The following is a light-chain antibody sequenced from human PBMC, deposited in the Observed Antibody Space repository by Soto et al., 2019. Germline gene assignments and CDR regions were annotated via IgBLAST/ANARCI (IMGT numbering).Light chain of an antibody. CDR3: AAWDDSLSGRGV. V-gene: IGLV1-47*01. J-gene: IGLJ2*01. Sequence: QAVVTQPPSASGTPGQRVTISCSGSSSNIGSNYVYCYQQLPGTAPKLLIYRNNQRPSGVPDRFSGSKSGTSASLAISGLRSEDEADYYCAAWDDSLSGRGVFGGGTKLTVL. CDR2: RNN. CDR1: SSNIGSNY.